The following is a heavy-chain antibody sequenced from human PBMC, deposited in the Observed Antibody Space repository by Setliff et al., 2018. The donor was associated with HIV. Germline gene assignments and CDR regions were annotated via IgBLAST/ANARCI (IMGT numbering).Heavy chain of an antibody. Sequence: PSETLSLTCAVSGGSISSNNWWSWVRQPPGKGLEWIGEIYHSGSTNYNPSLKSRVTISVDKSKNQFSLKMTSVTAADTAVYYCARGLSVYSYANVYYYHGMDVWGQGTTVTVSS. J-gene: IGHJ6*02. D-gene: IGHD5-18*01. CDR1: GGSISSNNW. V-gene: IGHV4-4*02. CDR2: IYHSGST. CDR3: ARGLSVYSYANVYYYHGMDV.